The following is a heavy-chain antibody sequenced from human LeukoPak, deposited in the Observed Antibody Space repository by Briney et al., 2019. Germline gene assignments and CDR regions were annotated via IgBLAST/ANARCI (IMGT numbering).Heavy chain of an antibody. CDR3: AKERYCSGGSCHSDY. D-gene: IGHD2-15*01. V-gene: IGHV3-23*01. CDR2: ISGSGSNT. CDR1: GGSFSGYY. Sequence: PSETLSLTCAVYGGSFSGYYWSWIRQPPGKGLEWVSAISGSGSNTYYADSVKGRFSISRDNSKNTLYLQMNSLRAEDTAVYYCAKERYCSGGSCHSDYWGQGTLVTVSS. J-gene: IGHJ4*02.